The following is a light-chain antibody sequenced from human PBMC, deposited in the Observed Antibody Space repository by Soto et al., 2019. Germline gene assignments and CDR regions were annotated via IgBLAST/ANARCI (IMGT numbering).Light chain of an antibody. J-gene: IGKJ1*01. V-gene: IGKV3-11*01. CDR3: QQRSNWPRWT. Sequence: EIVLTQSPVTLSLSPGERATLSCRASQSVRTYLAWYQVKPGQAPRLLIYDASNRATGIPARFSGSGSGTDFTLTISSLEPEDFAVYYCQQRSNWPRWTFGQGTKVDIK. CDR2: DAS. CDR1: QSVRTY.